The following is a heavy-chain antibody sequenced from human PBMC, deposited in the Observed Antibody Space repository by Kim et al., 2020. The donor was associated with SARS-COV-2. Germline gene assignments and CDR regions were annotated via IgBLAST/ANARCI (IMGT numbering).Heavy chain of an antibody. CDR2: IIPIFGTA. J-gene: IGHJ2*01. V-gene: IGHV1-69*13. CDR3: ARDHRSGSYPGYFDL. Sequence: SVKVSCKASGGTFSSYAISWVRQAPGQGLEWMGGIIPIFGTANYAQKFQGRVTITADESTSTAYMELSSLRSEDTAVYYCARDHRSGSYPGYFDLWGRGTLVTVSS. CDR1: GGTFSSYA. D-gene: IGHD1-26*01.